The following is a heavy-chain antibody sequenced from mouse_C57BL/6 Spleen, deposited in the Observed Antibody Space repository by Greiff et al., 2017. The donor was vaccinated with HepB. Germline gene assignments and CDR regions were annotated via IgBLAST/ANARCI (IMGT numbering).Heavy chain of an antibody. CDR2: ISSGSSTI. D-gene: IGHD2-3*01. CDR3: ARYDGYYDYAMDY. J-gene: IGHJ4*01. V-gene: IGHV5-17*01. CDR1: GFTFSDYG. Sequence: EVQGVESGGGLVKPGGSLKLSCAASGFTFSDYGMHWVRQAPEKGLEWVAYISSGSSTIYYADTVKGRFTISRDNAKTTLFLQMTSLRSEDTAMYYCARYDGYYDYAMDYWGQGTSVTVSS.